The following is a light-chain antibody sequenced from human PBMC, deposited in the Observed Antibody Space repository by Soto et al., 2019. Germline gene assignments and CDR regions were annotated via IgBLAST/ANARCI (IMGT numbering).Light chain of an antibody. CDR1: QSVYNW. CDR3: QQYNSYSYT. V-gene: IGKV1-5*01. Sequence: DIPMTQSPSTLSASVGDRVTITCRASQSVYNWLAWYQQKPGEAPKLLIYDASTLETGVPSRFSGSGSGTEFTLTISSLQPDDFATYYCQQYNSYSYTFGQGTRLQIK. J-gene: IGKJ2*01. CDR2: DAS.